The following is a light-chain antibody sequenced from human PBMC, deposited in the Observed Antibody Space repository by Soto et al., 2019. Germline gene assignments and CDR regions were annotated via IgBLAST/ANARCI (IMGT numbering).Light chain of an antibody. CDR1: QDISNY. J-gene: IGKJ4*01. Sequence: DIQMTQSPSSLSASVGDRVTITCQASQDISNYLNWYQQKPGKAPKLLIYDASNLETGVPSRFSGSGFGTDFTFASSSRQPEDIAKYYFQPYDNPPFFGGGTKVELK. V-gene: IGKV1-33*01. CDR3: QPYDNPPF. CDR2: DAS.